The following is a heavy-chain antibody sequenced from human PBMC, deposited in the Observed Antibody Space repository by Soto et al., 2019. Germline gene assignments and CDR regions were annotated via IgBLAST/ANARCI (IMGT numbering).Heavy chain of an antibody. Sequence: GGSLRLSCEASGFTFSAYTMHWVRQSPGKGLQWVARMSYDGTTKFYADSVKGRITVSRDNSKNTLYLEVNSLRAEDTAVYYCARDQWVYYDTSGLGSWGHGT. V-gene: IGHV3-30*04. CDR2: MSYDGTTK. CDR1: GFTFSAYT. CDR3: ARDQWVYYDTSGLGS. D-gene: IGHD3-22*01. J-gene: IGHJ5*01.